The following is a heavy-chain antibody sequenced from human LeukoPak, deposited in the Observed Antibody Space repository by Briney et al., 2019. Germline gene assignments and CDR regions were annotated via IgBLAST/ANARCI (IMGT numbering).Heavy chain of an antibody. J-gene: IGHJ4*02. V-gene: IGHV3-33*01. CDR1: GFTFRGNG. D-gene: IGHD5-18*01. CDR3: ARDTGGGYSCYDC. CDR2: IWYDGSNR. Sequence: GGSLRLSCAASGFTFRGNGMHWVRQAPGKGLEWVAIIWYDGSNRYYADSVKGRFTISRDNSKNTLFLQMNSLTAEDTAVYYCARDTGGGYSCYDCWGQGTLVTVSS.